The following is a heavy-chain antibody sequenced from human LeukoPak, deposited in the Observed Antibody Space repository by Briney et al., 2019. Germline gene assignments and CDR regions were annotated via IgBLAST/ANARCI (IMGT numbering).Heavy chain of an antibody. CDR1: GGTFSSYA. D-gene: IGHD3-3*01. CDR2: IIPIFGTA. J-gene: IGHJ5*02. V-gene: IGHV1-69*05. CDR3: ALGGSGSFGVVTPFFDP. Sequence: SVKVSCKASGGTFSSYAISWVRQAPGQGLEWMGGIIPIFGTANYAQKFQGRVTITTDESTSTAYMELSSLRSEDTAVYYCALGGSGSFGVVTPFFDPWGQGTLVTVSS.